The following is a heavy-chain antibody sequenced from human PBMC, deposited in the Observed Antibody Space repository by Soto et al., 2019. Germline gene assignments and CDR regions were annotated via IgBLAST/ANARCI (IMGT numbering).Heavy chain of an antibody. CDR3: ARDRCSTTNCDGDYYYYYMDV. D-gene: IGHD2-2*01. CDR2: ISTYNGET. J-gene: IGHJ6*03. Sequence: QVQLVQSGDEVKKPGASVKVSCKASGNTFSNYGIIWVRQAPGQGLEWMGRISTYNGETNFAQKHQGRLTMTTDTSTSTVYMELRSLRSDDTAVYYCARDRCSTTNCDGDYYYYYMDVWGKGTTVTVSS. V-gene: IGHV1-18*04. CDR1: GNTFSNYG.